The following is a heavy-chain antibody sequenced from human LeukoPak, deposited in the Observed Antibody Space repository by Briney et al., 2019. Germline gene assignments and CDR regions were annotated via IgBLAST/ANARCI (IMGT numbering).Heavy chain of an antibody. J-gene: IGHJ4*02. V-gene: IGHV4-34*01. CDR1: GESFSGYY. CDR2: INLSGTT. D-gene: IGHD3-10*01. Sequence: SETLSLTSAVYGESFSGYYWTWICQSPGKGLELSVEINLSGTTNYNPSLKSRVAVSVDTSKPQFSLTVNSVTAADTAVYYCARQLRYGTGRHKTLKRYFFDSWGQGTVVTVSS. CDR3: ARQLRYGTGRHKTLKRYFFDS.